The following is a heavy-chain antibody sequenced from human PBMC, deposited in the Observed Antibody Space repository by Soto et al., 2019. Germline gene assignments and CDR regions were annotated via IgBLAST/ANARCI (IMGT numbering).Heavy chain of an antibody. J-gene: IGHJ4*02. Sequence: PSETLSLTCAVSGYSISSGYYWGWIRQPPGKGLEWIGSIYHSGSTYYNPSLKSRVTISVDTSKNQFSLKLSSVTAADTAVYYCARVITVTAPFDYWGQGTLVTVSS. CDR3: ARVITVTAPFDY. CDR1: GYSISSGYY. D-gene: IGHD2-21*02. CDR2: IYHSGST. V-gene: IGHV4-38-2*01.